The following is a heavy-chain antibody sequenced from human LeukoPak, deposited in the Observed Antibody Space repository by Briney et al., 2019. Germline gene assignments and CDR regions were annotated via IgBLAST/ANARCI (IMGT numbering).Heavy chain of an antibody. CDR2: IIPIFGTA. CDR3: ARVVVVINAVWFDP. V-gene: IGHV1-69*13. Sequence: SVKVSCKASGGTFSSYAISWARQAPGQGLEWMGGIIPIFGTANYAQKFQGRVTITADESTSTAYMELSSLRSEDTAVYYCARVVVVINAVWFDPWGQGALVTVSS. CDR1: GGTFSSYA. J-gene: IGHJ5*02. D-gene: IGHD3-22*01.